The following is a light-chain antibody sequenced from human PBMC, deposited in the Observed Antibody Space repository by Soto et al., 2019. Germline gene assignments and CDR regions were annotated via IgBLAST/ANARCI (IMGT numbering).Light chain of an antibody. V-gene: IGLV1-44*01. CDR1: SSNIGTNT. CDR3: AAWDDSLNGVV. Sequence: QSALTQPPSASGTPGQRVSISCSGSSSNIGTNTVSWYQQLPGTAPKLLIYSNNQRPSGVPDRFSGSKSGTSASLAISGLQSEDEADYYCAAWDDSLNGVVFGGGTQLTAL. CDR2: SNN. J-gene: IGLJ2*01.